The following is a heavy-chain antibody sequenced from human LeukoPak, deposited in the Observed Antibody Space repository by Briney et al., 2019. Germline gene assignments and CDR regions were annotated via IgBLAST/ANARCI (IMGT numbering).Heavy chain of an antibody. CDR1: GYSISSGYY. Sequence: SETLSLTCAVSGYSISSGYYWGWIRQPPGKGLEWIGSIYHSGSTYYNPSLKSRVTISVDTSKNQFSLKQSSVTAADTAVYYCARDYSSGVWYFDLWGRGTLVTVSS. V-gene: IGHV4-38-2*02. J-gene: IGHJ2*01. CDR2: IYHSGST. D-gene: IGHD6-25*01. CDR3: ARDYSSGVWYFDL.